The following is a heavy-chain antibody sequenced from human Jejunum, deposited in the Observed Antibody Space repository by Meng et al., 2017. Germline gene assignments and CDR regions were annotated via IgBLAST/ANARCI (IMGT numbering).Heavy chain of an antibody. CDR3: ARQDGSGIYYFDS. CDR2: ILPADSDT. J-gene: IGHJ4*02. CDR1: GYTFSYW. V-gene: IGHV5-51*01. Sequence: GGSLRLSCKGSGYTFSYWIAWVRQMPGKGLEWMGIILPADSDTRYSPTFRGQVTISVDKSVSTAYLQWSSLKASDTAMYYCARQDGSGIYYFDSWGQGTLVTSPQ. D-gene: IGHD3-10*01.